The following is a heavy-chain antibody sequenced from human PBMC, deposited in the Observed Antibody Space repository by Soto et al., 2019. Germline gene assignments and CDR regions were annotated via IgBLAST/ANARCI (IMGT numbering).Heavy chain of an antibody. Sequence: GGSLRLSFAASRFTFISYAMHWILQAPGKGLEWVAVISYDGSNKYYADSVKGRFTISRDNSKNTLYLQMNSLRAEDTAVYYCAKDLTGSVAGSDGLDYWGQGTLVTVSS. CDR2: ISYDGSNK. J-gene: IGHJ4*02. CDR3: AKDLTGSVAGSDGLDY. V-gene: IGHV3-30*18. D-gene: IGHD6-19*01. CDR1: RFTFISYA.